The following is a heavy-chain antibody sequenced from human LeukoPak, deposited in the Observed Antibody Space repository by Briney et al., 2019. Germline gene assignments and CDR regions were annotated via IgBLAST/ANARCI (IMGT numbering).Heavy chain of an antibody. CDR2: INHSGTT. V-gene: IGHV4-34*01. CDR1: GGSFSDYY. CDR3: ASHYSSGSYRYTGSFDS. Sequence: PSETLSLTCAVYGGSFSDYYWSWIRQPPGKGLEWIGEINHSGTTNYSPSLQRRVSISVDTSKNQFSLKLNSVTAADAAMYYCASHYSSGSYRYTGSFDSWGQGMLVNVSS. J-gene: IGHJ4*02. D-gene: IGHD3-16*02.